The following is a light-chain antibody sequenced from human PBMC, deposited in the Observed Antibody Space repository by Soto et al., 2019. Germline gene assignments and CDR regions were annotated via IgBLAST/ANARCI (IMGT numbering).Light chain of an antibody. J-gene: IGKJ2*01. CDR2: AIS. Sequence: DIQMTQSPSSLSASVGDRVTIAGRASQSITNYLNWYQQKPGKAPKLLMYAISTLQSGVPSRFGGSGSGTEFTLTISSLQPDDFATYYCQQSYSTPYTFGQGTKVDIK. CDR1: QSITNY. CDR3: QQSYSTPYT. V-gene: IGKV1-39*01.